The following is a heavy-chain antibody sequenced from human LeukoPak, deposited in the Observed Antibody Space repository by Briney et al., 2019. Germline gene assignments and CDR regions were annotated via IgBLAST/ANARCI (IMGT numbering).Heavy chain of an antibody. J-gene: IGHJ4*02. V-gene: IGHV5-51*01. Sequence: GESLKISCKDSGYSFTSYWIGWVRQMPGKGLEWMGIIYPGDSDTRYSPSFQGQVTMSADKSINAAYLQWSSLKASDTAMYYRAGGRRTAVDYWGQGTLVTVSS. CDR3: AGGRRTAVDY. D-gene: IGHD1/OR15-1a*01. CDR2: IYPGDSDT. CDR1: GYSFTSYW.